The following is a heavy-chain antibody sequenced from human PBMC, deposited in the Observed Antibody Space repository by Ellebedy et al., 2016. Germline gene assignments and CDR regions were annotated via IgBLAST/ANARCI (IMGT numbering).Heavy chain of an antibody. CDR3: ARDRPDGYVPGDY. D-gene: IGHD5-24*01. CDR2: ISGSGGST. CDR1: GFTFSSYA. J-gene: IGHJ4*02. Sequence: GGSLRLSXAASGFTFSSYAMSWVRQAPGKGLEWVSAISGSGGSTYYADSVKGRFTISRDNSKNTLYLQMNSLRTEDTAVYYCARDRPDGYVPGDYWGQGTLVTVSS. V-gene: IGHV3-23*01.